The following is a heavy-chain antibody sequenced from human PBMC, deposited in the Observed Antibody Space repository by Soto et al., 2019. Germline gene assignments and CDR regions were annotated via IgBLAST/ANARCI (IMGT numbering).Heavy chain of an antibody. CDR2: TSDSGGST. V-gene: IGHV3-23*01. Sequence: GSLRLSCAASGFTFSTSAMIWVRQAPGKGLEWVSGTSDSGGSTYYADSVKGRFTISRDNSKNTLYLQMNSLRAEDTAVYYCAKDLSSITVFGVIVTGYYGMDVWGQGTTVTVSS. CDR1: GFTFSTSA. J-gene: IGHJ6*02. CDR3: AKDLSSITVFGVIVTGYYGMDV. D-gene: IGHD3-3*01.